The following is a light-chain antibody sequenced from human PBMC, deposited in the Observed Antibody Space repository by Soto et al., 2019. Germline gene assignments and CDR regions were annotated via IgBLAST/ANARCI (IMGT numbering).Light chain of an antibody. V-gene: IGKV1-39*01. Sequence: DIQMTQYPSSLSASVGDRVTVTCRTSQNIYNYLNWYQQKPGKAPKLLIYAASSVQSGVPLRFSGSGSGTDFTLTISSLQPEDFATYYCEQTYSTPVTFGQGTRLEVK. CDR2: AAS. CDR3: EQTYSTPVT. CDR1: QNIYNY. J-gene: IGKJ5*01.